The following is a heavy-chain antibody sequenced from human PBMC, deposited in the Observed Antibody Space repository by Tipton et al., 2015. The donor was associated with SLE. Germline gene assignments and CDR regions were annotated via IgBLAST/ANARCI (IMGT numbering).Heavy chain of an antibody. CDR3: ARGRGSSSSGHY. CDR1: GGSFSGYY. J-gene: IGHJ4*02. D-gene: IGHD6-6*01. CDR2: INHSGST. Sequence: TLSLTCAVYGGSFSGYYWSWIRQPPGKGLEWIGEINHSGSTSYNPSLKSRVTISVDTSKNQFSLKLSSVTAADTAVYYCARGRGSSSSGHYWGQGTLVTVSS. V-gene: IGHV4-34*01.